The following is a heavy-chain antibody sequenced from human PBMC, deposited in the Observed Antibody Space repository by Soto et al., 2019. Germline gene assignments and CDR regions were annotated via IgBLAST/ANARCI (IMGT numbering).Heavy chain of an antibody. CDR1: RFTSTDYY. CDR3: ARPYPNIDWFDP. V-gene: IGHV3-11*01. J-gene: IGHJ5*02. CDR2: ISSSGSTI. D-gene: IGHD2-21*01. Sequence: GSLTLSCAPWRFTSTDYYIRWIPYAPRQWLEWVSYISSSGSTIYYADSVKGRFTISRDNAKNSLYLQMNSLRAEDTAVYYCARPYPNIDWFDPWGQGTLVTVSS.